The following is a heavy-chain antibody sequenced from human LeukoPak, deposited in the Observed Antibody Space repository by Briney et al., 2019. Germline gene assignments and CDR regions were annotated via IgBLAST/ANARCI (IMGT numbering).Heavy chain of an antibody. J-gene: IGHJ4*02. CDR2: INHSGST. D-gene: IGHD4-17*01. CDR1: GGSFSGYY. Sequence: SETLSLTCAVYGGSFSGYYWSWIRQPPGKGLEWIGEINHSGSTNYNPSLESRVTISVDTSKNQFSLKLSSVTAADTAVYYCARGTMTTVTYYFDYWGQGTLVTVSS. CDR3: ARGTMTTVTYYFDY. V-gene: IGHV4-34*01.